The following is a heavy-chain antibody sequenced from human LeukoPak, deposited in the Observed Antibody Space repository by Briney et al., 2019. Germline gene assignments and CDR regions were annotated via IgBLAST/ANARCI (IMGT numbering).Heavy chain of an antibody. CDR3: VRVPPRTTNYAY. V-gene: IGHV1-8*01. J-gene: IGHJ4*02. Sequence: EASVTVSCTASGYTFTSYGINWVRQATGQGLEWMGWMNPNSSNTGYAQKFQGRVTMTRNIAIGTAYMELSSLTSEDTAIYYCVRVPPRTTNYAYWGQGTLVTVSS. CDR1: GYTFTSYG. CDR2: MNPNSSNT. D-gene: IGHD1-14*01.